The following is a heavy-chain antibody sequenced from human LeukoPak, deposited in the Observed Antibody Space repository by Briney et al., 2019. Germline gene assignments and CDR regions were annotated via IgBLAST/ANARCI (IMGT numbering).Heavy chain of an antibody. D-gene: IGHD6-19*01. Sequence: SETLSLTCSVSGGSLSRYFWSWIRQAPGKGLEWIGHIYHSGNTNYNPPLKSRVTMSIDTSNSQLSLKLSSVTAADTAVYYCARAVLYSSGWSFDYWGQGTLVTVSS. CDR2: IYHSGNT. V-gene: IGHV4-59*08. CDR3: ARAVLYSSGWSFDY. CDR1: GGSLSRYF. J-gene: IGHJ4*02.